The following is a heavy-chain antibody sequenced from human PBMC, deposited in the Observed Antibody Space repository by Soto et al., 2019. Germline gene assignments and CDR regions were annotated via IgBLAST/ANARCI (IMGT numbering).Heavy chain of an antibody. D-gene: IGHD3-3*02. CDR1: WGSVSSNTAT. Sequence: RSQTLSLTCAISWGSVSSNTATWNWVRQSPSRGLEWLGRTYYRSNWNFDYALSVKSRITINPDTSKNQFSLQLNSLTPEDTAVYYCAGELDIHHGLGYWGPGTSVTVS. CDR2: TYYRSNWNF. CDR3: AGELDIHHGLGY. V-gene: IGHV6-1*01. J-gene: IGHJ4*02.